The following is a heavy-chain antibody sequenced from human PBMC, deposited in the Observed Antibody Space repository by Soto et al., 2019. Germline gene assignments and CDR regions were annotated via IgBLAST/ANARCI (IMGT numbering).Heavy chain of an antibody. V-gene: IGHV1-18*01. CDR1: GYTFTSYG. CDR2: ISAYNGNT. D-gene: IGHD5-18*01. Sequence: GASVKVSCKASGYTFTSYGISWVRQAPGQGLEWKGWISAYNGNTNYAQKLQGRVTMTTDTSTSTAYMELRSLSSDDTSLYYCARIRGYSYGPPTAFDIWGQGTMVTVSS. J-gene: IGHJ3*02. CDR3: ARIRGYSYGPPTAFDI.